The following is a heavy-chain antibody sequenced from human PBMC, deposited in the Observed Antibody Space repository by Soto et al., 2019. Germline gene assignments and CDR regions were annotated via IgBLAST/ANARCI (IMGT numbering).Heavy chain of an antibody. CDR3: AKSMSGAVVAATVDY. J-gene: IGHJ4*02. D-gene: IGHD2-15*01. CDR2: ISGSGGGT. CDR1: GFTFSSYA. V-gene: IGHV3-23*01. Sequence: EVQLLESGGGLVQPGGSLRLSCAASGFTFSSYAMSWVRQAPGKGLEWVSGISGSGGGTYYADSVKGRFTISRENSKNTLYLQMNSLRAEDTAVYYCAKSMSGAVVAATVDYWGQGTLVTVSS.